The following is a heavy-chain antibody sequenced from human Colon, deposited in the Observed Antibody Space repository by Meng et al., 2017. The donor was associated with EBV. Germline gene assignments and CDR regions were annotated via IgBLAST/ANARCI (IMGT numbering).Heavy chain of an antibody. Sequence: LKKPGPSLFKTSATLSITSTVSSDSVATGRYSWSWIRQPPGKGLEWIAYIYYTGRTNYNPSLKSRLTISLDTYKNQFSLSLRSVTAADTAVYYCARVSGRSFDPWGQGTLVTVSS. CDR2: IYYTGRT. V-gene: IGHV4-61*01. J-gene: IGHJ5*02. CDR1: SDSVATGRYS. CDR3: ARVSGRSFDP. D-gene: IGHD3-10*01.